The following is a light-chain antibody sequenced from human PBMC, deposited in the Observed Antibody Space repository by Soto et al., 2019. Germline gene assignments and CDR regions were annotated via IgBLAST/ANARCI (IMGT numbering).Light chain of an antibody. V-gene: IGKV3-20*01. J-gene: IGKJ3*01. Sequence: EIVLTQSPGTLSLSPGERATLSCRASQSVSSSYLAWYQQKPGQAPTLLIYGASSRATGIPDRFIGSESGTDFSLTISRLEPEDFAVYYCQQYGTSPFTFGPGTKVDIK. CDR2: GAS. CDR1: QSVSSSY. CDR3: QQYGTSPFT.